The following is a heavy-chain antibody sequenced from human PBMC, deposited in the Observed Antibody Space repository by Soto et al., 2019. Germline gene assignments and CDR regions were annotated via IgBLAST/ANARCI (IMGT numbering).Heavy chain of an antibody. CDR1: GYTFTTHG. J-gene: IGHJ5*02. CDR2: VRGDNGHT. V-gene: IGHV1-18*01. D-gene: IGHD2-15*01. Sequence: QVQLVQSGAEVKKPGASVKVSCKASGYTFTTHGISWVRQVPGQGLEWMGWVRGDNGHTNYAQSLQGRVTMTTDTSTNTAHMELRSLRSDDTAVYYCAIDLGYCRSGTCYREWFDPWGQGTLVTVSS. CDR3: AIDLGYCRSGTCYREWFDP.